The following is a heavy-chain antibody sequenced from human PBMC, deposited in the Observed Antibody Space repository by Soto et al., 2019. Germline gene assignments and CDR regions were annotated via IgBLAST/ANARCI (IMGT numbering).Heavy chain of an antibody. CDR3: ARDTLWLGEFNWLDP. Sequence: GASVKVSCKASGYTFTSYGISWVRQAPGQGLEWMGWISAYNGNTNYAQKLQGRVTMTTDTSTSTAYMELRSLRSDDTAVYYCARDTLWLGEFNWLDPWGQGTLVTVSS. CDR2: ISAYNGNT. CDR1: GYTFTSYG. J-gene: IGHJ5*02. D-gene: IGHD3-10*01. V-gene: IGHV1-18*01.